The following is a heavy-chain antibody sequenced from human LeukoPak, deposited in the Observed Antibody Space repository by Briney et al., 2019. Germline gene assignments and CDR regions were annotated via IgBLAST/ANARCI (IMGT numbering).Heavy chain of an antibody. V-gene: IGHV1-2*02. CDR1: GYTFTGYY. Sequence: GASVKVSCKASGYTFTGYYMLWVRQAPGHRLEWMGWINPNRGGTNYAQKFQGRVTITRDTSNSTAYMELSRLRSDDTAVYYWARGDLDTAMVRGLDYWGQGTLVTVSS. J-gene: IGHJ4*02. CDR3: ARGDLDTAMVRGLDY. CDR2: INPNRGGT. D-gene: IGHD5-18*01.